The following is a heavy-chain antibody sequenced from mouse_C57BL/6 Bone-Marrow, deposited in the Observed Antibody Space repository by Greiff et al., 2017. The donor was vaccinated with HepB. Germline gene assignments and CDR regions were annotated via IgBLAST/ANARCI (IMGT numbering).Heavy chain of an antibody. V-gene: IGHV5-16*01. J-gene: IGHJ4*01. CDR3: ARDQGGLAMDY. CDR2: INYDGSST. CDR1: GFTFSDYY. Sequence: EVQLQQSEGGLVQPGRSMKLSCTASGFTFSDYYMAWVRQVPEKGLEWVANINYDGSSTYYLDSLKSRFIISRDNAKNILYLQMSSLKSEDTATYYCARDQGGLAMDYWGQGTSVTVSS.